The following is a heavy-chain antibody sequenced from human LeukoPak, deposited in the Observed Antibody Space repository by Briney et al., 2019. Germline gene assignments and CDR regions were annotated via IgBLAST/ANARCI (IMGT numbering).Heavy chain of an antibody. Sequence: GGSLRLSCAASGFTFSSFWMHWVRQTPGKGLVWVSRVNSDGSSKTYADSMKGRFTISRDNAKNTLYLQMNSLRAEDTAVYYCVRDLNWGLGFDYWGQGTLVTVSS. CDR1: GFTFSSFW. CDR2: VNSDGSSK. CDR3: VRDLNWGLGFDY. D-gene: IGHD7-27*01. V-gene: IGHV3-74*01. J-gene: IGHJ4*02.